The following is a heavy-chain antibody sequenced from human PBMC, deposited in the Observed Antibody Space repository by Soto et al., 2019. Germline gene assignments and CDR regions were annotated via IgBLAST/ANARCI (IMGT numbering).Heavy chain of an antibody. D-gene: IGHD3-9*01. CDR1: GGFISNFY. CDR2: VYYTGST. J-gene: IGHJ6*03. V-gene: IGHV4-59*08. CDR3: ARTVLGPDLLAESFVDYYDYLDV. Sequence: PPDTLCLTCTVSGGFISNFYWSWILQPPGKGLEWIGYVYYTGSTSYNPSLKRRVTFSADSSRGQFSLRLNSVTAADTAVYYCARTVLGPDLLAESFVDYYDYLDVWGQGTTVTVSS.